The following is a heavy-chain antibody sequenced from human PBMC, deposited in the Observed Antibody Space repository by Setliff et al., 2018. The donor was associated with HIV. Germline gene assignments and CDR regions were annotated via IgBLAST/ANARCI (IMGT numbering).Heavy chain of an antibody. CDR1: GGSINSYY. D-gene: IGHD3-10*01. CDR2: IYYSGST. Sequence: PSETLSLTCTVSGGSINSYYWTWLRQPPGKGLEWIGYIYYSGSTNYNPSLKSRVTISVDTSRSQFSLKLSSVTAADTAVYYCARGRDKYGPIDYWGQGTLVTVSS. CDR3: ARGRDKYGPIDY. J-gene: IGHJ4*02. V-gene: IGHV4-59*01.